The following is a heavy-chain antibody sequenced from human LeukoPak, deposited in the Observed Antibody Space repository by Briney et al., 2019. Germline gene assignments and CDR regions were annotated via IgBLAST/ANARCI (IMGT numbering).Heavy chain of an antibody. Sequence: SETLSLTCTVSGGSISSGGYYWSWIRQPAGKGLEWIGRIYTSGSTNYNPSLKSRVTVSVDTSKNQFSLKLSSVTAADTAVYYCARVSITIFGVVTKGDAFDIWGQGTMVTVSS. D-gene: IGHD3-3*01. J-gene: IGHJ3*02. CDR1: GGSISSGGYY. CDR2: IYTSGST. V-gene: IGHV4-61*02. CDR3: ARVSITIFGVVTKGDAFDI.